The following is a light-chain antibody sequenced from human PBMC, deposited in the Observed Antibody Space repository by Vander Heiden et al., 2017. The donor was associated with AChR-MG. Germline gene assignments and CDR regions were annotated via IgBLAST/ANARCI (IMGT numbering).Light chain of an antibody. CDR1: SSDVGGYNY. Sequence: QSALTQPPSASGSPGQSVTISCTGTSSDVGGYNYVSWYQQHPGKAPKRMIYDVSKRPSGVPDRFSGSKSGNTASLTVSGLQAEDEADYYCSSYAGSYYVFGTGTKVTV. CDR2: DVS. V-gene: IGLV2-8*01. CDR3: SSYAGSYYV. J-gene: IGLJ1*01.